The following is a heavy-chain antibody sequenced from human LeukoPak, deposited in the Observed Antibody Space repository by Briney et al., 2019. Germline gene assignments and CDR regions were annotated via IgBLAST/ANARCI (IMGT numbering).Heavy chain of an antibody. CDR1: GYTFTSYG. V-gene: IGHV1-18*01. D-gene: IGHD3-22*01. J-gene: IGHJ4*02. CDR2: ISAYNGNT. CDR3: ARTPDRYSYYYDSSGRKDFDY. Sequence: ASVKVSCKASGYTFTSYGISWVRQAPGQGLEWMGWISAYNGNTNYAQKLQGRVTMTTDTSTSTAYMELRSLRSDDTAVYYCARTPDRYSYYYDSSGRKDFDYWGQGTPVTVSS.